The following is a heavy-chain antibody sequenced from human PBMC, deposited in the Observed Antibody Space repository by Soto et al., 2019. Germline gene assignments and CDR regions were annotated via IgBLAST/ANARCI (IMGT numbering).Heavy chain of an antibody. Sequence: GASVKVSCKASGFSFTGYYIHWLRQAPGQGLEWMGWINAHSGGTEYAQKFQGRVTLTRDTSIATAYLTLTSLTSDDTALYYCAKDLTRQLAYWLDPCGQVTQGTV. CDR1: GFSFTGYY. D-gene: IGHD6-6*01. J-gene: IGHJ5*02. V-gene: IGHV1-2*02. CDR2: INAHSGGT. CDR3: AKDLTRQLAYWLDP.